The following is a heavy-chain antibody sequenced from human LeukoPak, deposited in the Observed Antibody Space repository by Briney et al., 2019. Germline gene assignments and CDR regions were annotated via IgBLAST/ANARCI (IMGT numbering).Heavy chain of an antibody. CDR1: GFTFSSYA. CDR2: ISASGGTT. Sequence: GGSLRLSCAASGFTFSSYAMSWVRQAPGKGLEWVSAISASGGTTYYADSVKGRFTISRDNSENTLFLQMNSLRAEDMAVYYCAKEPREYCSSTSCPNWFDLWGQGTLVTVSS. V-gene: IGHV3-23*01. J-gene: IGHJ5*02. D-gene: IGHD2-2*01. CDR3: AKEPREYCSSTSCPNWFDL.